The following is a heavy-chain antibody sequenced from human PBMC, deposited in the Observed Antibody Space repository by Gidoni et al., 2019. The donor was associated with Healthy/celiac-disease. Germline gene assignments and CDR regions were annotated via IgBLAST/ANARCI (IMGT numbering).Heavy chain of an antibody. Sequence: EVQLVESGGGLIQPGGSLRLSCAASGFTVSSNYMSWVRQAPGTWLEWVSVIYSGGSTYYADSVKGRFTISRDNSKNTLYLQMNSLRAEDTAVYYCARPQTGYSYGYDYYYGMDVWGQGTTVTVSS. V-gene: IGHV3-53*01. D-gene: IGHD5-18*01. J-gene: IGHJ6*02. CDR1: GFTVSSNY. CDR2: IYSGGST. CDR3: ARPQTGYSYGYDYYYGMDV.